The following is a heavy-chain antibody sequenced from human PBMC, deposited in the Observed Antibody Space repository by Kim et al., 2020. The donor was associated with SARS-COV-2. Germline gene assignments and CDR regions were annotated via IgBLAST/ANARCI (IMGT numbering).Heavy chain of an antibody. CDR2: MNPNSGNT. D-gene: IGHD5-12*01. CDR3: ARGPPYSGYGFFDF. J-gene: IGHJ4*02. V-gene: IGHV1-8*01. CDR1: GYTFTSYD. Sequence: ASVKVSCKASGYTFTSYDINWVRQATGQGLEWMGWMNPNSGNTGYAQKFQGRVTMTRNTSITTAYMELSSLRSEDTAVYYCARGPPYSGYGFFDFWGQGTLVTVSS.